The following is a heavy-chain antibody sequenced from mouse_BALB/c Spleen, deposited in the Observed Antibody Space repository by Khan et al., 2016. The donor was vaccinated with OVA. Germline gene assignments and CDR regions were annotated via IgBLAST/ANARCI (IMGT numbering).Heavy chain of an antibody. CDR2: ISYSGNT. Sequence: EVQLVESGPGLVKPSQSLSLTCTVTGYSITSEYAWNWIRQFPGNKLEWMGYISYSGNTRYNPSLKSRISITRDTSKNQFFPQLNSVTTEDTATYYCARKDYYDYDPFPYWGQGTLVTVSA. D-gene: IGHD2-4*01. CDR3: ARKDYYDYDPFPY. J-gene: IGHJ3*01. CDR1: GYSITSEYA. V-gene: IGHV3-2*02.